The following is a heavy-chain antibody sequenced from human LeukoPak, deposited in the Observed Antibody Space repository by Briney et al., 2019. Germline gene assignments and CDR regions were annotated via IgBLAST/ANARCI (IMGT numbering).Heavy chain of an antibody. Sequence: GASLRLSCAASGFKFDDYGMSWVRQAPGKGPEFLCDINWNGAWTGYADSVKGRFTISRFNAKNSLYLQMNSLRAEDTALYYCAGSYYDSSRGFDLWGQGTLVTVSA. J-gene: IGHJ5*02. CDR2: INWNGAWT. CDR1: GFKFDDYG. D-gene: IGHD3-22*01. CDR3: AGSYYDSSRGFDL. V-gene: IGHV3-20*04.